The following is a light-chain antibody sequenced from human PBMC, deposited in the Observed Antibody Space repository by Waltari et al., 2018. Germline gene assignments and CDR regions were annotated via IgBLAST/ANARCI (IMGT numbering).Light chain of an antibody. CDR3: CSYAGSRIHVL. Sequence: QSALTQPASVSGSPGQSITISCTGTSSDVGGYNYVSWYQQYPGKAPKLMIYDVSKRPSGVSTRFSGSKSGNTASLTISGLQAEDEADYYCCSYAGSRIHVLFGGGTKLTVL. CDR2: DVS. V-gene: IGLV2-23*02. J-gene: IGLJ2*01. CDR1: SSDVGGYNY.